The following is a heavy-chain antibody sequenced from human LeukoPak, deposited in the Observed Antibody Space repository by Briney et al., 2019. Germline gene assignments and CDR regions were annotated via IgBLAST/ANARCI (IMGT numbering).Heavy chain of an antibody. V-gene: IGHV1-18*01. D-gene: IGHD3-10*01. CDR3: ARDSPGREYYYMDV. CDR1: GYTFTSYG. CDR2: ISAYNGNT. J-gene: IGHJ6*03. Sequence: ASVKVSCKASGYTFTSYGISWVRQAPGQGLEWMGWISAYNGNTNYAQKLQGRVTMTTDTSTSTAYMELRSLRSEDTAVYYCARDSPGREYYYMDVWGKGTTVTVSS.